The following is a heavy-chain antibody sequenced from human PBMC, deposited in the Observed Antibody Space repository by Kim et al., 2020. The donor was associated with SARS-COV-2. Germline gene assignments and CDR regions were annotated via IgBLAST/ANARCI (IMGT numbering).Heavy chain of an antibody. Sequence: VGSLRLSCAASGFTFSSYAMSWVRQAPGKGLEWVSAISGSGGSTYYADSVKGRFTISRDNSKNTLYLQMNSLRAEDTAVYYCATLYYYGSGLTPTFDLWGRGTLVTVSS. CDR3: ATLYYYGSGLTPTFDL. CDR1: GFTFSSYA. D-gene: IGHD3-10*01. CDR2: ISGSGGST. J-gene: IGHJ2*01. V-gene: IGHV3-23*01.